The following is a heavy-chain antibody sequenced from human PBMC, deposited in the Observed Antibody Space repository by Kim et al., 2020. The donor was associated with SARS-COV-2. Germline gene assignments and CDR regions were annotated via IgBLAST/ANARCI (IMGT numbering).Heavy chain of an antibody. V-gene: IGHV3-33*01. D-gene: IGHD5-12*01. CDR1: GFTFSSYG. J-gene: IGHJ3*02. CDR2: IWYDGSNK. Sequence: GGSLRLSCAASGFTFSSYGMHWVRQAPGKGLEWVAVIWYDGSNKYYADSVKGRFTISRDNSKNTLYLQMNSLRAEDTAVYYCARDPITPWAADAFDIWGQETMVTVSS. CDR3: ARDPITPWAADAFDI.